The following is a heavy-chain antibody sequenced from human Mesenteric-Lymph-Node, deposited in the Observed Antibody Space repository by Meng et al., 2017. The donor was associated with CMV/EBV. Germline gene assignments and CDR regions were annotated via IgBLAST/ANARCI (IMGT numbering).Heavy chain of an antibody. D-gene: IGHD6-25*01. V-gene: IGHV4-39*07. CDR3: ARVIAIVAAAPLDN. Sequence: SETLSLTCTVSGGSINNGDYYWGWVRQAPGRGLEWIGSINYGGPTYYSPSLNSRVTLSVDTSRNQFSLKVNSVTAADTALYYCARVIAIVAAAPLDNWGQGRLVTVSS. CDR1: GGSINNGDYY. J-gene: IGHJ4*02. CDR2: INYGGPT.